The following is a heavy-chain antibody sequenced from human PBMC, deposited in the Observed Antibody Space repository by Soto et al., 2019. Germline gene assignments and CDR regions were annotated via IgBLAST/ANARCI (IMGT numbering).Heavy chain of an antibody. Sequence: GGALRLSCAAPGFDLSDYYMSWIRQAPGKGLEWVSYISSSSRTIFYADSVRGRFTISRDNAENLVYLQMDSLRAEDTALYYCARNSDHFDSWGQGTLVTVSS. CDR2: ISSSSRTI. CDR1: GFDLSDYY. J-gene: IGHJ5*01. CDR3: ARNSDHFDS. D-gene: IGHD6-13*01. V-gene: IGHV3-11*01.